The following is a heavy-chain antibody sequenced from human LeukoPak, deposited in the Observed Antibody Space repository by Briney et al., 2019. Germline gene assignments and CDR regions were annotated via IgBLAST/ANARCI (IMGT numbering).Heavy chain of an antibody. CDR1: GGSISSGSYY. V-gene: IGHV4-61*02. Sequence: SETLSLTCTVSGGSISSGSYYWSWIRQPAGKGLEWIGRIYTSGSTNYNPSLKSRVTISVDTSKNQFSLKLSSVTAADTAVYYCARMTAITFGGVIVLWGQGTLVTVSS. J-gene: IGHJ4*02. CDR2: IYTSGST. D-gene: IGHD3-16*02. CDR3: ARMTAITFGGVIVL.